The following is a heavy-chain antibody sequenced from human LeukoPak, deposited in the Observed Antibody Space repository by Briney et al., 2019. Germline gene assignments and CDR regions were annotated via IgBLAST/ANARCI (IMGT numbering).Heavy chain of an antibody. CDR2: IGWNGLKT. CDR3: ARSVGASFEDY. V-gene: IGHV3-20*04. CDR1: GFTFEDYA. D-gene: IGHD1-26*01. Sequence: GGSLRLSCAASGFTFEDYAMAWVRQAPGKGLEWVSGIGWNGLKTGYGGSVKGRFTVTRDNAKNSLYLQMNNLRVEDTALYYCARSVGASFEDYWGQGTLVSVSS. J-gene: IGHJ4*02.